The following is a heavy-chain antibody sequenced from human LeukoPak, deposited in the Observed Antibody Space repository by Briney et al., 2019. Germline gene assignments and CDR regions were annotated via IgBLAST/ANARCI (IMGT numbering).Heavy chain of an antibody. CDR2: INNSGST. V-gene: IGHV4-34*01. J-gene: IGHJ5*02. CDR3: AARRGFDP. CDR1: GGSSSNYY. Sequence: SETLSLTCAVSGGSSSNYYRSWIRQPPGKGLEWIGEINNSGSTNYNPSLKSRVTISVDTSKNQFSLKLSSVTAAVTAVYYCAARRGFDPWGQGTLVTVSS.